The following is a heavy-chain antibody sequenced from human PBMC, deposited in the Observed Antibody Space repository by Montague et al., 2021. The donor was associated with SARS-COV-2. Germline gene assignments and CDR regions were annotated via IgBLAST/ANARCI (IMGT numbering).Heavy chain of an antibody. CDR2: IYSAGSST. CDR3: FGESSDPYYFDY. D-gene: IGHD3-10*01. V-gene: IGHV3-23*03. J-gene: IGHJ4*02. Sequence: SLRLSCAASGFTFSSYVMSWVRQPPGKGLEWVSLIYSAGSSTSYADSVKGRFTISRDNSKNTMYLQMNSLRAEDTAVYNCFGESSDPYYFDYWGQGTLVTVSS. CDR1: GFTFSSYV.